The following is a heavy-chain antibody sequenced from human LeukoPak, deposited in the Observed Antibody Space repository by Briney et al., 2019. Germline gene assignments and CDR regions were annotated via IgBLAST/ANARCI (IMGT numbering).Heavy chain of an antibody. CDR3: ARLGAGTTDY. Sequence: PSETLSLTCTVSGGSISSSSYYWGWIRQPPGKGLEWIGSIYYSGNTYYNPSLKSRVTISVDTSKNQFSLKLSSVTAADTAVYYCARLGAGTTDYWGQGTLVTVSS. CDR2: IYYSGNT. V-gene: IGHV4-39*01. J-gene: IGHJ4*02. D-gene: IGHD1-1*01. CDR1: GGSISSSSYY.